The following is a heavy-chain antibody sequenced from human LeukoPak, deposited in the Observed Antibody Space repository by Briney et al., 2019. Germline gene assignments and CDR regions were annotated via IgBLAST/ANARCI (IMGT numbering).Heavy chain of an antibody. D-gene: IGHD6-6*01. CDR3: AREGYSSSPSTGNNFDY. J-gene: IGHJ4*02. Sequence: PSETLSLTCTISGGSISSYYWSWIRQPAGKGLEWIGRIYTSGSTNYNPSLKSRVTISVDTSKNQFSLKLSSVTAADTAVYYCAREGYSSSPSTGNNFDYWGQGTLVTVSS. V-gene: IGHV4-4*07. CDR2: IYTSGST. CDR1: GGSISSYY.